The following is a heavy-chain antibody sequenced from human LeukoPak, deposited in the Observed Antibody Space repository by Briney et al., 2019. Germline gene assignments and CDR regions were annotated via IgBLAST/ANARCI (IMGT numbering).Heavy chain of an antibody. CDR1: GFTFRSYG. V-gene: IGHV3-33*01. J-gene: IGHJ4*02. CDR3: ARGSSSWYYFDY. D-gene: IGHD6-13*01. CDR2: IWYEGSDK. Sequence: GGSLRLSCAASGFTFRSYGMHWVRHAPRSGMGWVAVIWYEGSDKHYADSVKGRFTISRDNSKNTLYLQLNSLRAEDTAVYYCARGSSSWYYFDYWGQGTLVTVSS.